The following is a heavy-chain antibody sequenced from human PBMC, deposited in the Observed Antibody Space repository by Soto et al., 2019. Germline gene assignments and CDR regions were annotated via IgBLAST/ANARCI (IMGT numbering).Heavy chain of an antibody. D-gene: IGHD3-10*01. Sequence: EVQLLESGGDLVQPGGSLRLSCAASGFTFSSYVMSWVRQAPGKGLEWVSVISGSGGSTYYADSVKGRFTISRDNSKNXXXXXXXXXXXXXTAVYYXAPXLWFGELYYWGQGTLVTVSS. CDR2: ISGSGGST. J-gene: IGHJ4*02. V-gene: IGHV3-23*01. CDR3: APXLWFGELYY. CDR1: GFTFSSYV.